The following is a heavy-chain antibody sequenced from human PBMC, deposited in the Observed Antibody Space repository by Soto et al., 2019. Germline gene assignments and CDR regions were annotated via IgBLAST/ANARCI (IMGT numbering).Heavy chain of an antibody. V-gene: IGHV3-72*01. D-gene: IGHD3-9*01. Sequence: EVQLVESGGGLVQAGGSLRVSCAVSGFTSSDHYMEWVRQAPGKGLEWVGRTENKGNSYTTEYAASVKGRFIISRDNAKNSLYLQMNSLRAEDTAVYYCAREGPRIDDILTGYYPHYYYGMDVWGQGTTVTVSS. CDR3: AREGPRIDDILTGYYPHYYYGMDV. J-gene: IGHJ6*02. CDR2: TENKGNSYTT. CDR1: GFTSSDHY.